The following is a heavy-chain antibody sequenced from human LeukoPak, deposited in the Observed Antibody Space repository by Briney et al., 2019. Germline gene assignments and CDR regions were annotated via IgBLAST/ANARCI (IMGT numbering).Heavy chain of an antibody. J-gene: IGHJ6*03. CDR3: AGGMWWAQDRANYYYYYMDV. V-gene: IGHV1-69*05. D-gene: IGHD2-21*01. Sequence: ASVKVSCKASGCTFSSYAISWVRQAPGQGLEWMGGIIPIFGTANYAQKFQGRVTITTDESTSTAYMELSSLRSEDTAVYYCAGGMWWAQDRANYYYYYMDVWGKGTTVTVSS. CDR1: GCTFSSYA. CDR2: IIPIFGTA.